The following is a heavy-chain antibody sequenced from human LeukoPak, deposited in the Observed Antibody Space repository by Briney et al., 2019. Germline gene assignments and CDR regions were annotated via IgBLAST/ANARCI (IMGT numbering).Heavy chain of an antibody. Sequence: HPGGSLRLSCAASGFTFSTYAMNWVRQAPGKGLEWVSAVSGDGGRTYYADSVKGRFTISRDNSKNTPYLQMNSLRAEDTAVYYCAKAWDSSGWGPQYFYHWGQGTLVTVSS. CDR3: AKAWDSSGWGPQYFYH. CDR1: GFTFSTYA. V-gene: IGHV3-23*01. CDR2: VSGDGGRT. D-gene: IGHD6-19*01. J-gene: IGHJ1*01.